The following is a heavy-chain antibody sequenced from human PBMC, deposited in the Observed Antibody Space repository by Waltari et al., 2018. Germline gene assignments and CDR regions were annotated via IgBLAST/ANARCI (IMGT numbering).Heavy chain of an antibody. CDR2: LSYDGSNK. CDR1: GFIFSTYA. D-gene: IGHD3-3*02. J-gene: IGHJ4*02. V-gene: IGHV3-30*04. CDR3: ARELDHIKDDY. Sequence: QVQLVESGGGVVQPGRSLRLSCAASGFIFSTYAMHWVRQGPGKGLVWVAVLSYDGSNKYYADSLKGRFTVSRDNAKSSLFLQMNSLRAEDTAVYYCARELDHIKDDYWGQGTLVTVSS.